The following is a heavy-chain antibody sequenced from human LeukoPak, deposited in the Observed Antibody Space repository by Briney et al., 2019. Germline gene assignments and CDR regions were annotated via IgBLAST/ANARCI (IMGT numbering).Heavy chain of an antibody. D-gene: IGHD2-2*01. CDR3: GKRGAGGCTSTNCYGNWFDP. CDR2: ISGSGSDT. Sequence: GGSLRLSCAASGFTFSSYAMSWVRQAPGKGLEWVSAISGSGSDTYYPDSVKGRFTIFRDNSKNMLYLQMNSLRAEDTAVYYCGKRGAGGCTSTNCYGNWFDPWGQGTLVTVSS. J-gene: IGHJ5*02. V-gene: IGHV3-23*01. CDR1: GFTFSSYA.